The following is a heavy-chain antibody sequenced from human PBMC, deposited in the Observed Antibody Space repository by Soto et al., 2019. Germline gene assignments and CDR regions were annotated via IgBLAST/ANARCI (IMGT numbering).Heavy chain of an antibody. D-gene: IGHD2-2*01. CDR3: ARAGIVVVPAASYYFDY. CDR2: INPSGGST. J-gene: IGHJ4*02. V-gene: IGHV1-46*01. Sequence: QVQLVQSGAEVKKPGASVKVSCKASGYTFTSYYMHWVRQAPGQGLEWMGIINPSGGSTSYAQKFQGRVTMTRATSTSTVYMELSSLRSEDTAVYYCARAGIVVVPAASYYFDYWGQGTLVTVSS. CDR1: GYTFTSYY.